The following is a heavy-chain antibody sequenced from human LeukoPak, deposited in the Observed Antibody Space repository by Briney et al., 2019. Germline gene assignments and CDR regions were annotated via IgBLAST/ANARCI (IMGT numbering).Heavy chain of an antibody. CDR1: GFTFSTYW. Sequence: GGSLRLSCAASGFTFSTYWMSWVRQAPGKGLEWVANIKQDGSEKYYVDSVKGRFTISRDNAKNSLYLQMNSLRAEDTAVYYCARHTPDEDIVVVLDYWGQGILVTVSS. V-gene: IGHV3-7*02. D-gene: IGHD2-2*01. CDR2: IKQDGSEK. J-gene: IGHJ4*02. CDR3: ARHTPDEDIVVVLDY.